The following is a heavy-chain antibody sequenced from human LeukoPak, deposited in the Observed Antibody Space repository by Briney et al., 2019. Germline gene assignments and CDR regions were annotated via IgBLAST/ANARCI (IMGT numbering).Heavy chain of an antibody. CDR1: GGSFSGYY. Sequence: SETLSLTCAVYGGSFSGYYWSWIRQPPGKGLEWIGEINHSGSTNYNPSLKSRVTISVDTSKNQFSLKLSSVTAADTAVYYCARDAANYDYVWGSYRPEYYFDYWGQGTLVTVSS. D-gene: IGHD3-16*02. CDR2: INHSGST. V-gene: IGHV4-34*01. CDR3: ARDAANYDYVWGSYRPEYYFDY. J-gene: IGHJ4*02.